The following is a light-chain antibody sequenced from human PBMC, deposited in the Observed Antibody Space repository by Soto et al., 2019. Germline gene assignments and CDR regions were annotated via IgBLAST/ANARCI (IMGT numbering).Light chain of an antibody. CDR2: DNN. V-gene: IGLV1-51*01. J-gene: IGLJ3*02. CDR1: SSNIGNNY. CDR3: GTWDSSLSAWV. Sequence: QSVLTQPPSVSAAPGRKVTISCSGSSSNIGNNYVSWYQQFPGTAPQPPIYDNNKRPSGIPDRFSGSKSGTSATLGITGLQTGDEADYYCGTWDSSLSAWVFGGGTKVTVL.